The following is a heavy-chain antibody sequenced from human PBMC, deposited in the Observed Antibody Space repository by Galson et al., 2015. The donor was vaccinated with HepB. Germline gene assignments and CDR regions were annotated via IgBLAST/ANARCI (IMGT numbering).Heavy chain of an antibody. Sequence: SLRLSCAASGFTFGDYAMSWVRQAPGKGLEWVGFIRSKAYGGTTEYAASVKGRFTISRDDSKSIAYLQMNSLKTEDTAVYYCARERGYCSGGSCLAEYFQHWGQGTLVTVSS. V-gene: IGHV3-49*04. J-gene: IGHJ1*01. CDR1: GFTFGDYA. CDR3: ARERGYCSGGSCLAEYFQH. CDR2: IRSKAYGGTT. D-gene: IGHD2-15*01.